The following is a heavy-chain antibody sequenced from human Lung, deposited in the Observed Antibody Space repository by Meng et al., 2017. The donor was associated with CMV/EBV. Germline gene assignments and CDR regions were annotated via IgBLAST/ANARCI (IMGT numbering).Heavy chain of an antibody. Sequence: SXTXSLXCSVSGGSVISGSYYWSWIRQSPGKGLQWIGYIHNSGSTKYNPSLKSRVTISVDTPKNQFSLRLRFVTAADTAVYYCARDVGYCSDGSCSDYWGQGMXVTCSS. D-gene: IGHD2-15*01. CDR1: GGSVISGSYY. V-gene: IGHV4-61*01. CDR3: ARDVGYCSDGSCSDY. J-gene: IGHJ4*02. CDR2: IHNSGST.